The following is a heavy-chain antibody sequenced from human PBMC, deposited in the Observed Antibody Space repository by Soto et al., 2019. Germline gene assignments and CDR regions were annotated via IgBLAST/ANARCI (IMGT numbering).Heavy chain of an antibody. CDR1: GFTFSSYG. J-gene: IGHJ4*02. Sequence: QVQLVESGGGVVQPGRSLRLSCAASGFTFSSYGMHWVRQAPGKGLEWVAVIWYDGSNKYYADSVKGRFTISRDNSKNTRYLQMNSLRAEDTAVYYCTTEREGGYFDYWGQGTLVTVSS. D-gene: IGHD1-1*01. CDR2: IWYDGSNK. CDR3: TTEREGGYFDY. V-gene: IGHV3-33*01.